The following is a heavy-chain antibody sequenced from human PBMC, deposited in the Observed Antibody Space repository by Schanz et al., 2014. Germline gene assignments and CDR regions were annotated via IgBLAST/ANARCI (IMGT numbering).Heavy chain of an antibody. D-gene: IGHD2-2*01. CDR2: IRGSGGST. CDR3: AKRCSSTSCSHGAFDI. V-gene: IGHV3-23*01. J-gene: IGHJ3*02. Sequence: DVQLLESGGGLVQPGGSLRLSCAASAFALNNYDMTWVRQAPGKGLEWVSCIRGSGGSTLYADSVQGRFTISRDDSKNMLYLQMNSLRAEDTAMYYCAKRCSSTSCSHGAFDIWGQGTMVTVSS. CDR1: AFALNNYD.